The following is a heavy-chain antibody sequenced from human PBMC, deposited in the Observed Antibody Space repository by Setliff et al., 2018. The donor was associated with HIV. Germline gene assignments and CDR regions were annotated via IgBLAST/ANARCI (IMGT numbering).Heavy chain of an antibody. Sequence: SETLSLTCTVSGDSISSGGYYWSWIRQPAGKGLEWIGRIYTSGSTNYNPSLKSRVTISIDTSKNQFSLKLRSVTAADTAVYYCARDHDYYDSSKSWGFDYWGQGALVTVS. J-gene: IGHJ4*02. V-gene: IGHV4-61*02. CDR2: IYTSGST. CDR3: ARDHDYYDSSKSWGFDY. CDR1: GDSISSGGYY. D-gene: IGHD3-22*01.